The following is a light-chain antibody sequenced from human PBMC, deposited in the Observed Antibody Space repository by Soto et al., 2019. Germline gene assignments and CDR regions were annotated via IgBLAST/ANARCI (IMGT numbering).Light chain of an antibody. J-gene: IGKJ1*01. CDR1: QSISSW. V-gene: IGKV1-5*01. CDR3: QQYNSYSGT. CDR2: GAS. Sequence: DIQMTQSPSTLSASVGDRVTITCRASQSISSWLAWYQQKPGKAPKLLIYGASSLESGVPSRFSGSGSGTEFTLTISSLQPDDFSTYYCQQYNSYSGTFGQGTKV.